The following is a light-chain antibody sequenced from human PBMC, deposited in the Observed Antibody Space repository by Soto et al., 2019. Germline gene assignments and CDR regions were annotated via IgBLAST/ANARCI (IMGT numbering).Light chain of an antibody. Sequence: DIQMTQSPSSLSASVGDRVIITCRASQGIGNYLAWYQQKSGKVPKLLIYAASTLQSGVPSRFSGSRSGTDFTLTISSLQPEEVATYYCQNHNNAPWTFGQGTKVEIQ. CDR1: QGIGNY. CDR2: AAS. J-gene: IGKJ1*01. V-gene: IGKV1-27*01. CDR3: QNHNNAPWT.